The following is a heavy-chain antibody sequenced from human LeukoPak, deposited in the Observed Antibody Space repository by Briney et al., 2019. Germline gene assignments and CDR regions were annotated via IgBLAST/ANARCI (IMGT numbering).Heavy chain of an antibody. V-gene: IGHV4-59*01. CDR1: GGSFSSYY. Sequence: PSETLSLTCTVSGGSFSSYYWSWIRQPPGKGLVWIVYIYYSGSTNYNPSHKSRVTMSIDTSKNQFSLKVTSVTAADTAVYYCARVDYDSSGYLDYWGQGTPVTVSS. J-gene: IGHJ4*02. D-gene: IGHD3-22*01. CDR3: ARVDYDSSGYLDY. CDR2: IYYSGST.